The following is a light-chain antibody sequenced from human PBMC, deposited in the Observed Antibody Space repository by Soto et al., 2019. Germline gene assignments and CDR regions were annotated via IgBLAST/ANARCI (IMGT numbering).Light chain of an antibody. Sequence: NQMAQSTSSVSASVADRVTISCRASQSIATYLNWYQQKPGKAPKLLIYAASTLQSGVPSRFSGSGSGTDFTLTISSLQPEDFATYYCQQSYTTPIHFGPGTKVAI. CDR1: QSIATY. CDR3: QQSYTTPIH. V-gene: IGKV1-39*01. CDR2: AAS. J-gene: IGKJ3*01.